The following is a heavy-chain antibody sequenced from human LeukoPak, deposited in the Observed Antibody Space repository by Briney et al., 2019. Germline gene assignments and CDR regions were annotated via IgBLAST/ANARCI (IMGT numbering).Heavy chain of an antibody. CDR3: ARVDGYSGYAPADYFDY. D-gene: IGHD5-12*01. CDR1: GGSISSYY. J-gene: IGHJ4*02. V-gene: IGHV4-59*01. Sequence: SETLSLTCTVSGGSISSYYWSWIRQPPEKGLEWIGYIYYSGSTNYNPSLKSRVTMSVDTSKNQFSLKLSSVTAADTAVYYCARVDGYSGYAPADYFDYWGQGTLVTVSS. CDR2: IYYSGST.